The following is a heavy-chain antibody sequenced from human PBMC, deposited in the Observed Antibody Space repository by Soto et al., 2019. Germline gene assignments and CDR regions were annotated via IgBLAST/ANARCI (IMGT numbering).Heavy chain of an antibody. Sequence: PSETLSLTCAVAGGSISSGGYSWSWIRQLPGKGLEWIGYIYHSGSTYYNPSLKSRVTISVDRSKNQFSLKLSSVTAADTAVYYCARQSMVRGVIWFDPWGQGTPVTVSS. J-gene: IGHJ5*02. CDR3: ARQSMVRGVIWFDP. D-gene: IGHD3-10*01. V-gene: IGHV4-30-2*01. CDR1: GGSISSGGYS. CDR2: IYHSGST.